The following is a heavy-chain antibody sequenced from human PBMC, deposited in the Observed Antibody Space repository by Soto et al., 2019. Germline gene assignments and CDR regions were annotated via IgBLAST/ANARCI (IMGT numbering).Heavy chain of an antibody. D-gene: IGHD3-10*01. CDR1: GGTFSSYA. V-gene: IGHV1-69*01. CDR3: ARGSGNTMVRGVIITGHFDY. J-gene: IGHJ4*02. Sequence: QVQLVQSGAEVKKPGSSVKVSCKASGGTFSSYAISWVRQAPGQGLEWMGGIIPIFGTANYAQKFQGRVTITGDESTSTAYMELSSLRSEDTAVYYCARGSGNTMVRGVIITGHFDYWGQGTLVTVSS. CDR2: IIPIFGTA.